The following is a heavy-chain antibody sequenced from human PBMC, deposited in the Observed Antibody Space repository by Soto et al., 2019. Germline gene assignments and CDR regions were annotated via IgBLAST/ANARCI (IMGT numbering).Heavy chain of an antibody. V-gene: IGHV4-4*02. Sequence: SETLSLTCAVSGGSISSSNWWSWVRQPPGKGLEWIGEIYHSGSTNYNPSLKSRVTISVDKSKNQFSLKLSSVTAADTAVYYCARGGYYDSSGYPLHLFDPWGQGTLVTVS. CDR3: ARGGYYDSSGYPLHLFDP. D-gene: IGHD3-22*01. CDR1: GGSISSSNW. J-gene: IGHJ5*02. CDR2: IYHSGST.